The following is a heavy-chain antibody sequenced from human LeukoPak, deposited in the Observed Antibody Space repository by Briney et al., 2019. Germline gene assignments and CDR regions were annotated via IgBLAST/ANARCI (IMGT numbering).Heavy chain of an antibody. V-gene: IGHV4-59*01. J-gene: IGHJ6*03. CDR2: IYYSGST. CDR1: VGSISSYY. Sequence: PSETLSLTCTVSVGSISSYYWSWIRQPPGKGLEWIGYIYYSGSTNYNPSLKSRVTTSVDTSKNQFSLKLSSVTAADTAVYYCARTGYYYYMDVWGKGTTVTVSS. CDR3: ARTGYYYYMDV.